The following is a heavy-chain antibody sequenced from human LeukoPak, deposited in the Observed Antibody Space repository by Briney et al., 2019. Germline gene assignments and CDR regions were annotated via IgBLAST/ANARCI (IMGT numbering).Heavy chain of an antibody. Sequence: SETLSLTCTVSGGSISSYYWSWIRQPPGKGLEWIGYIYYSGSTNYNPSLKSRVTISVDTSKNQFSLKLSSATPPASTVNYCARAAAYSSSWYWFDRWGEGTLVTVSS. CDR3: ARAAAYSSSWYWFDR. D-gene: IGHD6-13*01. CDR1: GGSISSYY. V-gene: IGHV4-59*01. CDR2: IYYSGST. J-gene: IGHJ5*02.